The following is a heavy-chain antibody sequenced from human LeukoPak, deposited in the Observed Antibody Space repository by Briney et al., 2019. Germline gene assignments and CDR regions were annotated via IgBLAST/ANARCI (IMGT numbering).Heavy chain of an antibody. CDR1: GGSFSGYY. V-gene: IGHV4-38-2*01. Sequence: SETLSLTCAVYGGSFSGYYWGWIRQPPGKGLEWIGSIYHSGSTYYNSSLKSRVTISVDTSKNQFSLKLSSVTAADTAVYYCARSSAARRDAFDIWGQGTMVTVSS. CDR2: IYHSGST. CDR3: ARSSAARRDAFDI. J-gene: IGHJ3*02. D-gene: IGHD6-6*01.